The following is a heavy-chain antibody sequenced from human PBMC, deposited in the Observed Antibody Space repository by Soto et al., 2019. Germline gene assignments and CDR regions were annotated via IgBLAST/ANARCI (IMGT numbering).Heavy chain of an antibody. V-gene: IGHV1-69*01. D-gene: IGHD2-21*01. Sequence: QVQLVQSGAEVKKPGSSVQVSCKASGGGNLRDYRTTWVRQAPGQGLEWMGGTIPKLGSANYAQNFQGRVTITADESTSTVYRELRSLRSEDTAVYYCARGGDGYKFGAGYWGQGTPGTVSS. CDR1: GGGNLRDYR. J-gene: IGHJ4*02. CDR3: ARGGDGYKFGAGY. CDR2: TIPKLGSA.